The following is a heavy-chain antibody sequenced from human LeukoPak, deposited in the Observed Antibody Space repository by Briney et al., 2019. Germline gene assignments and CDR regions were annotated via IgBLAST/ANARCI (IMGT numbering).Heavy chain of an antibody. CDR2: IKQDGSER. J-gene: IGHJ6*02. CDR1: GLIFGDCW. Sequence: GGSLRLSCVVSGLIFGDCWMTWVRQAPGQGLEWVASIKQDGSERYYVDSVKGRFTISRDNTKNSAYLQMNSLRADDTAVYYCARDRRLHYYDSSGPLGYDYHSLDVWGQGTTVIVSS. D-gene: IGHD3-22*01. CDR3: ARDRRLHYYDSSGPLGYDYHSLDV. V-gene: IGHV3-7*01.